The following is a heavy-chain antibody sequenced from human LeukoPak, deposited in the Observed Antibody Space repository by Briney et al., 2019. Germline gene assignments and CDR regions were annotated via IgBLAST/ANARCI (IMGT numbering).Heavy chain of an antibody. CDR2: ISGGGSYI. V-gene: IGHV3-21*01. J-gene: IGHJ3*01. CDR3: ARGLGDYDAFDV. D-gene: IGHD4-17*01. CDR1: GFTFSSYS. Sequence: NAGGSLRLSCSVSGFTFSSYSTNWVRQAPGKGLQWVSSISGGGSYIFYADSVEGRFSVSRDNAKNSVFLQMNSLRAEDTAVYYCARGLGDYDAFDVWGHGTRVTVAS.